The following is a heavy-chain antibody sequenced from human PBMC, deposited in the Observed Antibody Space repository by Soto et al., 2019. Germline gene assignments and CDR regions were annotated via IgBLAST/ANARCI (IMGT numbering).Heavy chain of an antibody. CDR2: IYYSGST. Sequence: QVQLQESGPGLVKPSETLSLTCTVSGGSISSYYWSWIRQPPGKGLEWIGYIYYSGSTNYNPSLKSRFTISVDTSKNQFSLKLSSVAAADTAVYYCAREYCSGGSCYYNWFDPWGQGTLVTVSS. D-gene: IGHD2-15*01. CDR1: GGSISSYY. J-gene: IGHJ5*02. CDR3: AREYCSGGSCYYNWFDP. V-gene: IGHV4-59*01.